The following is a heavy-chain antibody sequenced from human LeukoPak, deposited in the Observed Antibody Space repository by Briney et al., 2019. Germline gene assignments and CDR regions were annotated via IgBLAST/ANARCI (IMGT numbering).Heavy chain of an antibody. V-gene: IGHV3-23*01. CDR2: ISGSGGST. CDR1: GFTFSNYA. Sequence: GGSLRLSCAASGFTFSNYAMSWVRQAPGKGLEWVSVISGSGGSTYNADSVKGRFTISRDNAKNSLYLQMNSLRAEDTAVYYCAREGPSTVTPDYWGQGTLVTVSS. J-gene: IGHJ4*02. CDR3: AREGPSTVTPDY. D-gene: IGHD4-17*01.